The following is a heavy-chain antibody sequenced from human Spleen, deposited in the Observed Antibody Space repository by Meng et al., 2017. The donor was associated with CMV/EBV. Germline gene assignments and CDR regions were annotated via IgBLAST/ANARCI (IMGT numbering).Heavy chain of an antibody. J-gene: IGHJ4*02. CDR2: IYYSGST. CDR1: GGSISSSSYY. Sequence: SETLSLTCTVSGGSISSSSYYWGWIRQPPGKGLEWIGSIYYSGSTYYNPSLKSRVTISVDTSKNQFSLKLSSVTAADTAVFYCASARRLRWVDYWGQGTLVTVSS. CDR3: ASARRLRWVDY. V-gene: IGHV4-39*01. D-gene: IGHD5-12*01.